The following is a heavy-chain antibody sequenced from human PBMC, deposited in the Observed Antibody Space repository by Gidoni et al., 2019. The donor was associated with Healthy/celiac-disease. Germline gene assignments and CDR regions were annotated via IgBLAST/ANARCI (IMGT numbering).Heavy chain of an antibody. D-gene: IGHD5-12*01. J-gene: IGHJ6*02. CDR1: GYTVTGYY. V-gene: IGHV1-2*02. Sequence: QVQLVQSGAEVKKPGASVKVSCKASGYTVTGYYMHWVRQAPGQGLEWMGWINPNRGGTNYAQKFQGRVTMTRDTSISTAYMELSRLRSDDTAVYYCARDTRYSCYDESVYGMDVWGQGTTVTVSS. CDR2: INPNRGGT. CDR3: ARDTRYSCYDESVYGMDV.